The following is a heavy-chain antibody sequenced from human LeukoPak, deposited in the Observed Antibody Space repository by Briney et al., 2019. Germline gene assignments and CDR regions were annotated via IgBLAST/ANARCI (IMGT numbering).Heavy chain of an antibody. V-gene: IGHV3-30*03. CDR3: ARKTDSSGSGDY. CDR1: GFIFSIYG. D-gene: IGHD3-22*01. CDR2: MAADGSNI. J-gene: IGHJ4*02. Sequence: GSLRLSCAASGFIFSIYGMHWVRQAPGKGLEWVALMAADGSNIYYADSVKGRFTISRDNSKNTLYLQMNSLRADDTAVYYCARKTDSSGSGDYWGQGTLVTVSS.